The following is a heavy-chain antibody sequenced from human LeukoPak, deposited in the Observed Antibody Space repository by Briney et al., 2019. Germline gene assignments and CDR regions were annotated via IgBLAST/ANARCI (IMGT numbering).Heavy chain of an antibody. CDR2: IIPIFGTA. J-gene: IGHJ6*03. CDR1: GGTFSSYA. V-gene: IGHV1-69*13. CDR3: AIVPAANPHYYYYMDV. D-gene: IGHD2-2*01. Sequence: ASVKVSCKASGGTFSSYAISWVRQAPGQGLEWMGGIIPIFGTANYAQKFQGRVTITADESTSTAYMELSSLRSEDTAVYYCAIVPAANPHYYYYMDVWGKGTTVTVSS.